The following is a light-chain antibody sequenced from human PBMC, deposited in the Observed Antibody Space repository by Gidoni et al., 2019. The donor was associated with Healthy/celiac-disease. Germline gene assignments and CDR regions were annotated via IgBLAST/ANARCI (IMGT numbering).Light chain of an antibody. V-gene: IGKV3-11*01. CDR3: QQRSNWPIT. CDR1: QRVSSY. Sequence: EIVLTQSPATLSLSPGERATLSCRASQRVSSYLAWYQQKPGQAPRLRIYDASNRATGIPARFSGSGSGTDFTLTISSLEPEDFAVYYCQQRSNWPITFGQGTRLEIK. J-gene: IGKJ5*01. CDR2: DAS.